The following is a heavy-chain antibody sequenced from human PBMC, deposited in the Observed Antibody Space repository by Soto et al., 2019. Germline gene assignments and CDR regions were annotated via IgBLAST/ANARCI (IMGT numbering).Heavy chain of an antibody. CDR1: GGSFSGYY. CDR3: ARGLEHIVVVTAIHRMGIDY. Sequence: SETLSLTCAVYGGSFSGYYWSLIRQPPGKGLEWIGEINHSGSTNYNPSLKSRVTISVDTSKNQFSLKLSSVTAADTAVYYCARGLEHIVVVTAIHRMGIDYWGQGTLVTVSS. J-gene: IGHJ4*02. CDR2: INHSGST. V-gene: IGHV4-34*01. D-gene: IGHD2-21*02.